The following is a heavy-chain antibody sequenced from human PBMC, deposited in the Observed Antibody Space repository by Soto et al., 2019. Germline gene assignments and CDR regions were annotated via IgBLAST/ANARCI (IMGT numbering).Heavy chain of an antibody. CDR3: ARDLGQQLVDY. Sequence: QVQLVQSGAEVKKPGASVKVSCKASGYSFTSYGISWVRQAPGQGLEWMGWISAYNGNKKYAQKLQGRVTMTTATTTSTAYMELRRLRSDDTAVYYCARDLGQQLVDYWGQGTLVTVSS. CDR2: ISAYNGNK. V-gene: IGHV1-18*01. CDR1: GYSFTSYG. J-gene: IGHJ4*02. D-gene: IGHD6-13*01.